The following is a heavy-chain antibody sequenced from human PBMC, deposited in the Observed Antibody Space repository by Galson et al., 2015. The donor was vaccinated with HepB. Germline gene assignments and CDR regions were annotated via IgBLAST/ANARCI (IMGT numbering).Heavy chain of an antibody. CDR2: ISGDTYGT. CDR1: GFIFSNYA. V-gene: IGHV3-23*01. CDR3: AKGRGWYTGFDS. Sequence: SLRLSCAGSGFIFSNYALSWVRQAPGKGLQWVSGISGDTYGTYYADSVKGRFTISRDNSNNRLYLQMTSVRAEDTATYYCAKGRGWYTGFDSWGQGALVTVSS. J-gene: IGHJ4*02. D-gene: IGHD6-19*01.